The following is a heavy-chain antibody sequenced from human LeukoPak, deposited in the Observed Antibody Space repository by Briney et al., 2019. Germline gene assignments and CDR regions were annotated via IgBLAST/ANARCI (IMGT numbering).Heavy chain of an antibody. CDR3: ARDLNSGYDWGFDY. Sequence: GGSLRLSCAASGFTFSSYAMHWVRQAPGKGLEWVAVISYDGSNKYYADSVKGRFTTSRDNSKNTLYLQMNSLRAEDTAVYYCARDLNSGYDWGFDYWGQGTLVTVSS. CDR2: ISYDGSNK. CDR1: GFTFSSYA. J-gene: IGHJ4*02. V-gene: IGHV3-30-3*01. D-gene: IGHD5-12*01.